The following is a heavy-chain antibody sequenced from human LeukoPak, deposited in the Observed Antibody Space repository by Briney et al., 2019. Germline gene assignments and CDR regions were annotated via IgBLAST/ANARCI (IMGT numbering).Heavy chain of an antibody. Sequence: GGSLRLSCAASGFTVSSNYMSWVRQAPGKGLEWVSVIYSGGSTYYADSVKGRFTISRDNSKNTLYLQMNSLGAEDTAVYYCASFGVYDFWSGYYRGPFDYWGQGTLVTVSS. CDR3: ASFGVYDFWSGYYRGPFDY. CDR2: IYSGGST. CDR1: GFTVSSNY. D-gene: IGHD3-3*01. J-gene: IGHJ4*02. V-gene: IGHV3-66*01.